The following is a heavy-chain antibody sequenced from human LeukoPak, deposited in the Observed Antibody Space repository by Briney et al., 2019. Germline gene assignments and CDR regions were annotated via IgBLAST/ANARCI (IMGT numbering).Heavy chain of an antibody. D-gene: IGHD5-12*01. Sequence: SGGSLRLSRAASGFTFNTYGMHWVRQAPGKGLEWVAVISYDGSYKYYADSVKGRFTISRDNSKKTLYLQMDSLRGEDTAVYYCARGPDKVATIWYFDHWGQGTLVTVSS. CDR2: ISYDGSYK. CDR3: ARGPDKVATIWYFDH. J-gene: IGHJ4*02. CDR1: GFTFNTYG. V-gene: IGHV3-30*03.